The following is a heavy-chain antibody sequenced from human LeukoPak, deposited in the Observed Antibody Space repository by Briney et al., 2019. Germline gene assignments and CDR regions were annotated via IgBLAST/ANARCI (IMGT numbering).Heavy chain of an antibody. V-gene: IGHV3-21*01. CDR3: ARGGGSSSWYLSDY. Sequence: GGSLRLSCAASGFTFSSYSMNWVRQAPGKGLEWVSSISCSSSYIYYADSVKGRFTISRDNAKDSLYLQMNSLRAEDTAVYYCARGGGSSSWYLSDYWGQGTLVTVSS. CDR1: GFTFSSYS. D-gene: IGHD6-13*01. J-gene: IGHJ4*02. CDR2: ISCSSSYI.